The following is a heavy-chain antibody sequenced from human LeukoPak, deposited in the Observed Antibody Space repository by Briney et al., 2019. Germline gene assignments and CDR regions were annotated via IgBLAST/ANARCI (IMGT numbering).Heavy chain of an antibody. J-gene: IGHJ4*02. D-gene: IGHD3-10*01. CDR2: IRYDGSNK. Sequence: GGSLRLSCAASGFTFSSYGMHWVRQAPGKGLEWVAFIRYDGSNKYYADSVKSRFTISRDNSKNTLSLQMNSLRAEDTAVYYCARDFSGSYYNGADLLDYWGQGTLVTVSS. V-gene: IGHV3-30*02. CDR1: GFTFSSYG. CDR3: ARDFSGSYYNGADLLDY.